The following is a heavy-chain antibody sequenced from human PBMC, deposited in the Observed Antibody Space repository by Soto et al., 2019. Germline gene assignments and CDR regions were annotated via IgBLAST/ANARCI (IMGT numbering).Heavy chain of an antibody. CDR1: GGSFSGYY. Sequence: SETLSLTCAVYGGSFSGYYWSWIRQPPGKGLEWIGEINHSGSTNYNPSLKSRVTISVDTSKNQFSLKLSSVTAADTAVYYCARSAAFGGSTSCLDYWGQGTLVTVSS. J-gene: IGHJ4*02. CDR3: ARSAAFGGSTSCLDY. D-gene: IGHD2-2*01. V-gene: IGHV4-34*01. CDR2: INHSGST.